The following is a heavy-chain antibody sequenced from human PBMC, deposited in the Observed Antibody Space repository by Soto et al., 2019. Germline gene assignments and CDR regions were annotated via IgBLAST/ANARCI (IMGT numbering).Heavy chain of an antibody. D-gene: IGHD1-1*01. CDR3: ARDWELATTVSHFYSGMDV. Sequence: GASVKVSCKASGYTFSSYYIHWVRQAPGQGLEWMGMINPNGGSTTYAQKFQGRVTMTRDTSTSTVYVELSSLRSEDTAVYYCARDWELATTVSHFYSGMDVWGQGTTVTVSS. CDR1: GYTFSSYY. CDR2: INPNGGST. J-gene: IGHJ6*02. V-gene: IGHV1-46*01.